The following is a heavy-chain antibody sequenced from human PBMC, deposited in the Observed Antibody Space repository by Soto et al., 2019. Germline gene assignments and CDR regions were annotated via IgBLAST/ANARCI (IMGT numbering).Heavy chain of an antibody. CDR2: ISGSGGST. Sequence: GGSLRLSCAASGFTFSSYAMSWVRQAPGKGLEWVSAISGSGGSTYYADSVKGRFTISRDNSKNTLYLQMNSLRAEDTAVYYCAKCRTYYYGSGSYYTDWGQGTLVTVSS. CDR1: GFTFSSYA. D-gene: IGHD3-10*01. J-gene: IGHJ4*02. CDR3: AKCRTYYYGSGSYYTD. V-gene: IGHV3-23*01.